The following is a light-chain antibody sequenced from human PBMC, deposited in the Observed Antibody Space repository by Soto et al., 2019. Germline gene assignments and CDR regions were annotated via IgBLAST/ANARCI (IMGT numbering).Light chain of an antibody. Sequence: EIVMTQSPATLSVPPGERATLSCRASQSVRSNLAWYQQKPGQAPRLLIYGASTRATGIPARFSGSGSGTEFTLTISSLQSEDFAVYYCQQYSNWPPGTLGQGTKVDIK. CDR1: QSVRSN. CDR2: GAS. V-gene: IGKV3-15*01. J-gene: IGKJ1*01. CDR3: QQYSNWPPGT.